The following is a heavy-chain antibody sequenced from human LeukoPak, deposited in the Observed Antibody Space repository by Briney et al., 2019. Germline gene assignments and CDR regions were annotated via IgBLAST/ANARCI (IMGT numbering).Heavy chain of an antibody. D-gene: IGHD5-12*01. CDR3: ASWLQSSYSGYDPQFGY. CDR2: ISSSSSYI. CDR1: GFTFSSYS. J-gene: IGHJ4*02. Sequence: PGGSLRLSCAASGFTFSSYSMNWVRQAPGKGLEWVSSISSSSSYIYYADSVKGRFTISRDNSKNTLYLQMNSLRAEDTAVYYCASWLQSSYSGYDPQFGYWGQGTLVTVSS. V-gene: IGHV3-21*01.